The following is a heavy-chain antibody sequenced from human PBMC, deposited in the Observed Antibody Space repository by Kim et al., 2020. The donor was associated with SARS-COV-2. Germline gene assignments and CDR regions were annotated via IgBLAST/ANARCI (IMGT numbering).Heavy chain of an antibody. V-gene: IGHV3-11*06. J-gene: IGHJ6*02. D-gene: IGHD5-18*01. Sequence: VKGRLTISRDNAKNSVYLQMNSLRAEDTAVYYCARDIDVDPDEDCFYGMDVWGQGTTVIVSS. CDR3: ARDIDVDPDEDCFYGMDV.